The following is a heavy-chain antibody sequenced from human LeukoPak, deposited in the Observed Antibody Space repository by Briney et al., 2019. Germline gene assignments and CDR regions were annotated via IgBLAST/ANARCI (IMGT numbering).Heavy chain of an antibody. CDR3: ARDGYYDSSGYYPNDY. Sequence: GGSLRLSCAASGFTFSDYYMSWIRQAPGKGLEWVSYISSSGSTIYYADSVKGRFTISRDNAKNSLYLQMNSLRAEDTAVYYCARDGYYDSSGYYPNDYWGQGTLVTVSS. J-gene: IGHJ4*02. D-gene: IGHD3-22*01. V-gene: IGHV3-11*01. CDR2: ISSSGSTI. CDR1: GFTFSDYY.